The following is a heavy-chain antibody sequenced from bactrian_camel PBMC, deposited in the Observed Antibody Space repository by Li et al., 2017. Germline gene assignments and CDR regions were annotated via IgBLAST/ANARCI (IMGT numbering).Heavy chain of an antibody. Sequence: HVQLVESGGGVGQPGGSLRLSCVVNGFTVSRVDMYWVRQAPGKGLEWVSTMKTGDGKTSSADSVKGRFTISRDNADKTLYLQMSSLKTEDTGMYYCLSSLGSDEGYWGQGTQVTVS. CDR3: LSSLGSDEGY. CDR2: MKTGDGKT. J-gene: IGHJ4*01. D-gene: IGHD5*01. CDR1: GFTVSRVD. V-gene: IGHV3S1*01.